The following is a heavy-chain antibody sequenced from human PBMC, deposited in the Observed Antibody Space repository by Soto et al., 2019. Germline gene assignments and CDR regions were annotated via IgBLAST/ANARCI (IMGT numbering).Heavy chain of an antibody. CDR1: GFTLSSYA. CDR3: AREVAVAGTIWYFDL. CDR2: ISYDGSNK. V-gene: IGHV3-30-3*01. J-gene: IGHJ2*01. D-gene: IGHD6-19*01. Sequence: QVQLVESGGGVVQPGRSLRLSCAASGFTLSSYAMHWVRQAPGKGLEWVAVISYDGSNKYYADSVKGRFTISRDNSKNTLYLQMNSLRAEDTAVYYCAREVAVAGTIWYFDLWGRGTLVTVSS.